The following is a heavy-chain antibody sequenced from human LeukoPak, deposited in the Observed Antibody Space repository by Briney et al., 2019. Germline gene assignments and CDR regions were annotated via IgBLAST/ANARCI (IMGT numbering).Heavy chain of an antibody. V-gene: IGHV3-48*03. J-gene: IGHJ6*04. D-gene: IGHD3-10*01. CDR3: AREPMVRGKNGMDV. CDR2: ISSSGSTI. CDR1: GFAFSSYE. Sequence: QPGRSLRLSCAASGFAFSSYEMNWVRQAPGKGLEWVSYISSSGSTIYYADSVKGRFTISRDNAKNSLYLQMNSLRAEDTAVYYCAREPMVRGKNGMDVWGKGTTVTVSS.